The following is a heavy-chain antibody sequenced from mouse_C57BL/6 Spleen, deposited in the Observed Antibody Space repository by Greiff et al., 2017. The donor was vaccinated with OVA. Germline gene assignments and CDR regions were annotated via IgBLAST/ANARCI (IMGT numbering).Heavy chain of an antibody. V-gene: IGHV1-20*01. J-gene: IGHJ1*03. CDR1: GYSFTGYF. Sequence: EVKLMESGPELVKPGDSVKISCKASGYSFTGYFMNWVMQSHGKSLEWIGRINPYNGDTFYNQKFKGKATLTVDKSSSTAHMELRSLTSEDSAVYDCARGVYYGSSYRYFDVWGTGTTVTVSS. CDR2: INPYNGDT. D-gene: IGHD1-1*01. CDR3: ARGVYYGSSYRYFDV.